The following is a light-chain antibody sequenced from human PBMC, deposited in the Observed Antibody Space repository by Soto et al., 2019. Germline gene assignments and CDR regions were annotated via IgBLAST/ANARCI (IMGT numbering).Light chain of an antibody. Sequence: QSVLTQPPSVSAAPGQRVTISCSGSSSNIGNNYVSWYRQFPGTAPQLLIHEDNKRPSGIPDRFSGSKSGTSATLGITGLQTGDEADYYCGTWDSSLTVSYVFGTGTQLTVL. J-gene: IGLJ1*01. V-gene: IGLV1-51*02. CDR1: SSNIGNNY. CDR2: EDN. CDR3: GTWDSSLTVSYV.